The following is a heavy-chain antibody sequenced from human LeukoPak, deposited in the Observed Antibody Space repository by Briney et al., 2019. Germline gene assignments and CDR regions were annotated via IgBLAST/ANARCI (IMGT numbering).Heavy chain of an antibody. CDR2: INPNSGGT. D-gene: IGHD3-22*01. Sequence: ASVKVSCKASGYTFTGYYMHWVRQAPGQGLEWMGWINPNSGGTNYAQKFQGRVTMTRDTSISTAYMELSRLRSDDTAVYYCARSGSITMIVVVPYGYWCQGTLVTVSS. CDR3: ARSGSITMIVVVPYGY. CDR1: GYTFTGYY. V-gene: IGHV1-2*02. J-gene: IGHJ4*02.